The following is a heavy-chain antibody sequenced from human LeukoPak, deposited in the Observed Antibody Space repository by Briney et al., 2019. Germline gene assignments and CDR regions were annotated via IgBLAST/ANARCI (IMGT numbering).Heavy chain of an antibody. J-gene: IGHJ4*02. CDR3: ARDQYRSSYGSRIFDY. D-gene: IGHD3-10*01. V-gene: IGHV1-18*01. Sequence: ASVKVSCKASGYTFTSYGISWVRQAPGQGLEWMGWISAYNGNTNYAQKLQGRVTMTTDTSTSTAYMELRSLRSDDTAVYYCARDQYRSSYGSRIFDYWGQGTLVTVSS. CDR2: ISAYNGNT. CDR1: GYTFTSYG.